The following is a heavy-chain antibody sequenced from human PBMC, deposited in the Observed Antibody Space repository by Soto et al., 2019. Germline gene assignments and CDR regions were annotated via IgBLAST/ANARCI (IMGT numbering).Heavy chain of an antibody. Sequence: SETLSLTCAVYGGSFSGYYWSWIRQPPGKGLEWIGEINHSGSTNYNPSLKSRVTISVDTSKNQFSLKLSSVTAADTAVYYCARDHHLAAAGTAPPYYYYYGMDVWGQGTTVTVSS. V-gene: IGHV4-34*01. J-gene: IGHJ6*02. CDR1: GGSFSGYY. D-gene: IGHD6-13*01. CDR2: INHSGST. CDR3: ARDHHLAAAGTAPPYYYYYGMDV.